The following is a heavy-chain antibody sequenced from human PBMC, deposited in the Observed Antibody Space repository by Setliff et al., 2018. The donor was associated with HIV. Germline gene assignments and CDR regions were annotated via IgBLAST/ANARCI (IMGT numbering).Heavy chain of an antibody. CDR1: GGSISSGGYY. V-gene: IGHV4-31*03. CDR3: ARGTLYYYDTGGYSYFDY. Sequence: ASETLSLTCTVSGGSISSGGYYWSRIRQHPGKGLEWIGYVYYSGSTYYNPSLKSRVTISVDTSRNQFSLKLSSVTAADTAVFYCARGTLYYYDTGGYSYFDYWGQGTLVTVSS. CDR2: VYYSGST. D-gene: IGHD3-22*01. J-gene: IGHJ4*02.